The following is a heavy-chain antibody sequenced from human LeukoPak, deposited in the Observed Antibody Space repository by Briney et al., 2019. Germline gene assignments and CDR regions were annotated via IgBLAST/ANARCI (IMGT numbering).Heavy chain of an antibody. D-gene: IGHD6-19*01. CDR2: INPNSGGT. CDR3: ARDSPLPVTVAGTNFDY. J-gene: IGHJ4*02. Sequence: ALVKVSCKASGYTFTDYYMHWVRQAPGQGLEWMGWINPNSGGTDYAQQFQGRVTMTRDTSISTAYMELSSLRSDDTAVYYCARDSPLPVTVAGTNFDYWGQGTLVTVSS. CDR1: GYTFTDYY. V-gene: IGHV1-2*02.